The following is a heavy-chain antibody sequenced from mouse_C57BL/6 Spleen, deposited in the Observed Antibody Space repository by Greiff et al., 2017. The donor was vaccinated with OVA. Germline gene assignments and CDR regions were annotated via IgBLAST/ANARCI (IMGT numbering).Heavy chain of an antibody. CDR3: ARADSFPGSFDY. V-gene: IGHV1-52*01. CDR2: IDPSDSET. Sequence: VQLQQPGAELVRPGSSVKLSCKASGYTFTSYWMHWVKQRPIQGLEWIGNIDPSDSETHYNQKFKDKATLTVDKSSSTAYMQLSSLTSEDSEVYYCARADSFPGSFDYWGQGTTLTVSS. D-gene: IGHD3-3*01. CDR1: GYTFTSYW. J-gene: IGHJ2*01.